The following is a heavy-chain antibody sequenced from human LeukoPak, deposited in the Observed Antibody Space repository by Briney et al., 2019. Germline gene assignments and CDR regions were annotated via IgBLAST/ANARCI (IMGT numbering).Heavy chain of an antibody. D-gene: IGHD3-22*01. V-gene: IGHV3-23*01. CDR1: GFTFSSYA. CDR2: ISGSGGST. Sequence: PGGSLRLSCAASGFTFSSYAMSWVRQAPGKGLEWVSAISGSGGSTYYADSVKGRFTISRDNSKNTLYLQMNSLRAEDTAVYYCAKGAPYYYDSCGYYYSFGYWGQGTLVTVSS. CDR3: AKGAPYYYDSCGYYYSFGY. J-gene: IGHJ4*02.